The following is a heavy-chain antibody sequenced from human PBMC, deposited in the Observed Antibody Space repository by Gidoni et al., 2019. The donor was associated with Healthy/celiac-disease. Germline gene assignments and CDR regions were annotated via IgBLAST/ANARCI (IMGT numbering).Heavy chain of an antibody. V-gene: IGHV3-21*01. D-gene: IGHD6-25*01. CDR2: ISSSSSYI. J-gene: IGHJ4*02. CDR1: GFTFSSYS. CDR3: AGDTAAGYHPFDY. Sequence: EVQLVESGGGLVKPGGSLRLSCAASGFTFSSYSMNWVRQAPGKGLEWVSSISSSSSYIYYADSVKGRFTISRDNAKNSLYLQMNSLRAEDTAVYYCAGDTAAGYHPFDYWGQGTLVTVSS.